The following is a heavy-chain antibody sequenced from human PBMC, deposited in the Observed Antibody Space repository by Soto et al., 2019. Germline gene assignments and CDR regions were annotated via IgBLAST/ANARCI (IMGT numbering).Heavy chain of an antibody. Sequence: GAPGLSCSTSWFSFFSYAMSPGPPAPGKGLEWVSAISGSGGSTYYADSVKGRFTISRDNSKNTLYLQMNSLRAEDTAVYYCAKGRGTVIGYNWFDPWGQGTLVTVSS. D-gene: IGHD4-4*01. CDR1: WFSFFSYA. J-gene: IGHJ5*02. CDR3: AKGRGTVIGYNWFDP. V-gene: IGHV3-23*01. CDR2: ISGSGGST.